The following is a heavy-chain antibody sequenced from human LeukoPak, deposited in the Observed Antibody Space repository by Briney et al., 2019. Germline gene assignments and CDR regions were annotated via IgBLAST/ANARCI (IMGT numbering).Heavy chain of an antibody. J-gene: IGHJ3*02. CDR1: GYTFTSYG. D-gene: IGHD3-22*01. CDR3: ARGSTTVIDQGDAFDI. Sequence: VASVKVSCKASGYTFTSYGISWVRQAPGQGLEWMGWISAYNGNTNYAQKLQGRVTMTTDTSTSTAYMELRRLRSDDTAVYYCARGSTTVIDQGDAFDIWGQGTMVTVSS. CDR2: ISAYNGNT. V-gene: IGHV1-18*01.